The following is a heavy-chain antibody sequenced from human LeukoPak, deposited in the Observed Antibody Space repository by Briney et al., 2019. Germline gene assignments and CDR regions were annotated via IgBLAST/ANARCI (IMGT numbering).Heavy chain of an antibody. J-gene: IGHJ5*02. Sequence: ASVKVSCKASGYTFTSYGISWVRQAPGQGLEWMGWISAYNGNTNYAQKLQGRVTMATDTSTSTAYMELRSLTSDDTAVYYCATGERRRDNWFYPWGQGTLVTVSS. CDR1: GYTFTSYG. CDR2: ISAYNGNT. CDR3: ATGERRRDNWFYP. V-gene: IGHV1-18*01. D-gene: IGHD1-1*01.